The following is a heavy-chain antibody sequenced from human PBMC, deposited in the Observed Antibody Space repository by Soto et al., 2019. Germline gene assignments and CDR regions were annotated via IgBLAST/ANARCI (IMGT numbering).Heavy chain of an antibody. CDR2: IIPIFGTA. CDR3: ARDPEESVGATPWFDP. Sequence: QVQLVQSGAEVKKPGSSVKVSCKASGGTFSSYAISWVRQAPGQGLEWMGGIIPIFGTANYAQKFQGRVTITADKSTSTAYMELSSLRSEDTAVYYCARDPEESVGATPWFDPWCQGSLVTVSS. CDR1: GGTFSSYA. J-gene: IGHJ5*02. D-gene: IGHD1-26*01. V-gene: IGHV1-69*06.